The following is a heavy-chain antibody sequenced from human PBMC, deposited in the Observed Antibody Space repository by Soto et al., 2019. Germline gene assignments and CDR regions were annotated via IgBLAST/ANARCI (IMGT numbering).Heavy chain of an antibody. CDR3: GIIDIVFYGLEV. D-gene: IGHD1-26*01. CDR1: GFTFRNYD. J-gene: IGHJ6*02. CDR2: ISAAGDP. V-gene: IGHV3-13*05. Sequence: EVQLVESGGGLVQPGGSLRLSCEASGFTFRNYDMHWVRQGTGKGLEWVSGISAAGDPDYADSVEGRFTISRENAQNSFFLQMNSLRFGGMAVYYCGIIDIVFYGLEVWGQGTTVSFSS.